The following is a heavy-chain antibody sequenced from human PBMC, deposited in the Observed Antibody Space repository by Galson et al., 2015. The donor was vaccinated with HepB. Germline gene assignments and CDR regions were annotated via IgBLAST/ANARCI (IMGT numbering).Heavy chain of an antibody. J-gene: IGHJ6*03. Sequence: TLSLTCTVSGASITSGNYYWSWIRQPAGKGLEWIGRIDTSGSANYNPSLKSRVTMSVDTSKNYFSLKLTSVTAADAAVYYCARSFLDPRFLDWADYYMDVWGKGTTVTVSS. CDR2: IDTSGSA. D-gene: IGHD3/OR15-3a*01. V-gene: IGHV4-61*02. CDR3: ARSFLDPRFLDWADYYMDV. CDR1: GASITSGNYY.